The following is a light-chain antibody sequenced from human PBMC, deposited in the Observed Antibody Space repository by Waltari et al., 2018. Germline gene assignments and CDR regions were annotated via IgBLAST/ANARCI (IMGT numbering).Light chain of an antibody. CDR2: LGS. V-gene: IGKV2-28*01. CDR1: QSLLHSNGYNY. J-gene: IGKJ1*01. CDR3: MQALQTPWT. Sequence: DIVMTQSPLSLPVTPGEPASISCRSSQSLLHSNGYNYLDWYLQKPGQSPQLLIYLGSTRASGVPDMFSGSGSGTDFTLKINRVEAEDVGVYYCMQALQTPWTFGQGTKVEIK.